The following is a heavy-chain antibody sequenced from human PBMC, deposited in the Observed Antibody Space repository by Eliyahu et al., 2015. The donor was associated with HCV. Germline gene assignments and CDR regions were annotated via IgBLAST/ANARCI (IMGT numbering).Heavy chain of an antibody. CDR2: ISGSGRST. CDR3: AKDRYCSGGNCYSAPDY. J-gene: IGHJ4*02. CDR1: GFIFSNYA. Sequence: EVQLLESGGGLVQPGGXLRXSCXASGFIFSNYAMSWVRQAPGKGLEWVSVISGSGRSTYYADSVKGRFTISRDSSKNTLYLQMNSLRAEDTAFYYCAKDRYCSGGNCYSAPDYWGQGTLVTVSS. V-gene: IGHV3-23*01. D-gene: IGHD2-15*01.